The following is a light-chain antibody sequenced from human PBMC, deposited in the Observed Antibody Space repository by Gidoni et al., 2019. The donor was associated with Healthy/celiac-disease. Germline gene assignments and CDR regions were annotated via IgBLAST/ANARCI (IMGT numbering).Light chain of an antibody. J-gene: IGKJ3*01. Sequence: IVITQSPLPLPVTPAEPASISCRSSQSLLHSNGYNYLDWYQQKPGQSPQLLIYWGSNRASGVPDRFSGSGSGTDFTLKISRVEAEDVGVYYCMQAVKTPLTFGPGTKVDIK. V-gene: IGKV2-28*01. CDR1: QSLLHSNGYNY. CDR2: WGS. CDR3: MQAVKTPLT.